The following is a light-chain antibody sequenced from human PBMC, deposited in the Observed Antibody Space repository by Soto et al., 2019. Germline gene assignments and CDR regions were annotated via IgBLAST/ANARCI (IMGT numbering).Light chain of an antibody. V-gene: IGKV1-39*01. CDR1: QYISTF. J-gene: IGKJ2*01. CDR3: QQSYSPPRT. CDR2: TAS. Sequence: DIQMTQSPSSLSAFAGDRVTITCRTSQYISTFLNWYQQKPGKAPNLLISTASSLQSGVPSRFSGSGSGTDFTLTISSLQPEDFATYYCQQSYSPPRTFGQGTKVDIK.